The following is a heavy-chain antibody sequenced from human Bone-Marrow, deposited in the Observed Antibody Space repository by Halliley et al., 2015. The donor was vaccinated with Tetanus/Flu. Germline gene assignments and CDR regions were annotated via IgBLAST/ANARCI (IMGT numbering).Heavy chain of an antibody. Sequence: AIISYHASGKFYTDSVKGRFTISRDNSKNTLFLQMSSLRGDDTGVYYCARAPVEQLMVLHGIDVWGQGTTVTVSS. CDR2: ISYHASGK. D-gene: IGHD2-8*01. V-gene: IGHV3-30*10. CDR3: ARAPVEQLMVLHGIDV. J-gene: IGHJ6*02.